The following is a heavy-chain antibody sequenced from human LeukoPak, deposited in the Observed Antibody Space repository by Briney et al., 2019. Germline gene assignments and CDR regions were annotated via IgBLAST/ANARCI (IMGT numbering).Heavy chain of an antibody. CDR3: ARDPRHRLLWFGEETYYYYMDV. V-gene: IGHV1-18*01. D-gene: IGHD3-10*01. CDR1: GYTFTSYA. Sequence: ASVKVSCKASGYTFTSYAMNWVRQAPGQGLEWMGWISTYNGKTYYAQKLQGRVTMTTDTSTSTAYMELRSLRYDDTAVYYCARDPRHRLLWFGEETYYYYMDVWGKGTTVIISS. J-gene: IGHJ6*03. CDR2: ISTYNGKT.